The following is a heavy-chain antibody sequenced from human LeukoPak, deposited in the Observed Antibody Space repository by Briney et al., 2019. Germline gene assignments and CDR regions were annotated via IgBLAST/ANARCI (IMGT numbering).Heavy chain of an antibody. D-gene: IGHD1-26*01. CDR1: GGSISSYY. CDR3: ARRARYGGFLIDY. J-gene: IGHJ4*02. V-gene: IGHV4-59*08. CDR2: IYYSGST. Sequence: SETLSLTCTVSGGSISSYYWSWIRQPPGKGLEWIGYIYYSGSTNYNPSLKSRVTISVDTSKNQFSLKLSSVTAADMAVYYCARRARYGGFLIDYWGQGTLVTVSS.